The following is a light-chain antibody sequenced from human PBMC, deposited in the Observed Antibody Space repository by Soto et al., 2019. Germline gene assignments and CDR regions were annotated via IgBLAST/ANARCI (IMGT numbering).Light chain of an antibody. CDR1: SSDVGGYNY. CDR3: TSYAGGNNV. V-gene: IGLV2-8*01. Sequence: SALTQPPSASGSPGQSVTISCTGTSSDVGGYNYVSWYQQHPGKVPKLVVYEVNKRPSGVPDRFSGSKSGNTASLTVSGLRAEDEADYYCTSYAGGNNVFGTGTKVTVL. J-gene: IGLJ1*01. CDR2: EVN.